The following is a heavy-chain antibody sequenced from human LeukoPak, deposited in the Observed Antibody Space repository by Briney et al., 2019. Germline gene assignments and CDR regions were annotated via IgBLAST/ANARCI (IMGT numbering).Heavy chain of an antibody. CDR3: ARDQGIAVARNNWFYP. CDR2: IKQDGSEK. D-gene: IGHD6-19*01. Sequence: PGGSLRLSCAACGFTFSSYWMRCVRQAPGKGLEWVANIKQDGSEKYYVDSVKGRFTISRDNAKNSLYLQMNSLRAEDTAVYYCARDQGIAVARNNWFYPWGQGTLVTVSS. CDR1: GFTFSSYW. J-gene: IGHJ5*02. V-gene: IGHV3-7*04.